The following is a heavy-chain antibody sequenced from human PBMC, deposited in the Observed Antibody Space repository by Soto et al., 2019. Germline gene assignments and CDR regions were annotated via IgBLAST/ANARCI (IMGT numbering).Heavy chain of an antibody. V-gene: IGHV4-59*01. Sequence: PSETLSLTCTVAGGSISSDYWGWIRQPQGEGLEGVGDIDYSGRNNDNPSRRRGVTISVDTSKNQFSLKLSSVTAAATAVYYCARADGYSYGVDYWGQGTLVTVSS. CDR1: GGSISSDY. CDR2: IDYSGRN. CDR3: ARADGYSYGVDY. J-gene: IGHJ4*02. D-gene: IGHD5-18*01.